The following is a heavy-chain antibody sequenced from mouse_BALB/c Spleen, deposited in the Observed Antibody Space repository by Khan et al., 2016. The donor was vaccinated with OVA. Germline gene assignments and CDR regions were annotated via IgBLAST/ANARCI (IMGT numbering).Heavy chain of an antibody. Sequence: QVQLKQSGAELVRPGTSVKMSCKAAGYTFTNYWIGWVKQRPGHGLEWIGNIYPGGDYTQYIEKFKGKATLTADTSSSTVYMQLSSLTYEDAVIYYCTRRFDKGAFDYWGQGTTLTVSS. V-gene: IGHV1-63*02. CDR2: IYPGGDYT. CDR1: GYTFTNYW. CDR3: TRRFDKGAFDY. J-gene: IGHJ2*01.